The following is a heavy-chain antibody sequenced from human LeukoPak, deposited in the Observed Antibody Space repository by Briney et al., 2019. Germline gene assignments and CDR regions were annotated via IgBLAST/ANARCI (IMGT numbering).Heavy chain of an antibody. Sequence: PGGSLRLSCTASGFTFGDYLMSWFRQAPGKGLEWIGFISGGTTEYAASEKCRFTISRDDSTSIAYLQMNSLTTEDTAVYYCSRGSGWLSVYWGQGTLVTVSS. V-gene: IGHV3-49*03. D-gene: IGHD6-19*01. CDR3: SRGSGWLSVY. J-gene: IGHJ4*02. CDR2: ISGGTT. CDR1: GFTFGDYL.